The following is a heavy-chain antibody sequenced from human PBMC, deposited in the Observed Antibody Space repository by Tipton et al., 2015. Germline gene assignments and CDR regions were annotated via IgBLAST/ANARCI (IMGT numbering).Heavy chain of an antibody. J-gene: IGHJ6*02. Sequence: TLSLTCTVSGGSISSYYWSWIRQSPGKGLEWIGYISYSGSTHYNPSLKRRVTISLDTSKNQFSLTLNSVTAADTAVYYCARELEHGMDVWGQGTPVTVSS. CDR3: ARELEHGMDV. CDR1: GGSISSYY. V-gene: IGHV4-59*01. CDR2: ISYSGST. D-gene: IGHD5-24*01.